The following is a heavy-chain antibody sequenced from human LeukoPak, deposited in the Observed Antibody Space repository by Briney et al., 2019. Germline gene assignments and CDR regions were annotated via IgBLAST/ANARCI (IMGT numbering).Heavy chain of an antibody. CDR2: ISYDGSNK. D-gene: IGHD5-18*01. J-gene: IGHJ3*02. V-gene: IGHV3-30*18. Sequence: NPGGSLRLSCAASGFTFSSYGMHWVRQAPGKGLEWVAVISYDGSNKYYADSVKGRFTISRDNSKNTLYLQMNSLRAEDTAVYYCAKGIQLWLGPSGAFDIWGQGTMVTVSS. CDR3: AKGIQLWLGPSGAFDI. CDR1: GFTFSSYG.